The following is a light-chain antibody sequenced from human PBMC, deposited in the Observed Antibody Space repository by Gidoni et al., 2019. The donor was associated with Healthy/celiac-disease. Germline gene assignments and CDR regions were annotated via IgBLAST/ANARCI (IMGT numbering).Light chain of an antibody. V-gene: IGKV1-8*01. J-gene: IGKJ4*01. CDR3: QQYYSYPT. CDR1: QGISSY. Sequence: AIRMTQSPSSFSASTGDRVTITCRASQGISSYLAWYQQKPGKAPKLLIYAESTLQSGVPSRFSGSGSGTDFTLTISCLQSEDFATYYCQQYYSYPTFGGGTKVEIK. CDR2: AES.